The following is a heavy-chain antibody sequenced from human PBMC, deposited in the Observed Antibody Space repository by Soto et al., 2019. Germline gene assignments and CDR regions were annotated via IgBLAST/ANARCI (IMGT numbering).Heavy chain of an antibody. CDR2: ICGSGGST. CDR3: AEYSSSYGY. D-gene: IGHD6-6*01. J-gene: IGHJ4*02. V-gene: IGHV3-23*01. Sequence: PGGSLRLSCAASGFTFSSYALSWVRQAPGKGLEWVSAICGSGGSTYYADSVKGRFTIPRDNSKNTLYLQMNSLRAEDTAVYYCAEYSSSYGYWRQGTLVTASS. CDR1: GFTFSSYA.